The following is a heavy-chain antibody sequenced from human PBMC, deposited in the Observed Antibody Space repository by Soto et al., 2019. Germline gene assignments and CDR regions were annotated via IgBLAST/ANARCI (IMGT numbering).Heavy chain of an antibody. CDR1: GFTFDDYA. CDR2: ISWNSGSI. CDR3: AKAVGSYGNFDY. J-gene: IGHJ4*02. D-gene: IGHD5-18*01. V-gene: IGHV3-9*01. Sequence: EVQLVESGGGLVQPGRSLRLSCAASGFTFDDYAMHWVRQAPGKGLEWVSRISWNSGSIGYADSVKGRFTISRDNAKNSLYLQMNSLRADDTVLYYCAKAVGSYGNFDYWGQGTLVTVSS.